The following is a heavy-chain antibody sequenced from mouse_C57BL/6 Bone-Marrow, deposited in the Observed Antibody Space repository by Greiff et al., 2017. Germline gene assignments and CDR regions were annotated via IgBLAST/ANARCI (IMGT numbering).Heavy chain of an antibody. CDR2: IYPGSGST. CDR1: GYTFTSYW. CDR3: AWGDYDYWYFDV. J-gene: IGHJ1*03. Sequence: QVQLQQPGAELVKPGASVKMSCKASGYTFTSYWITWAKQRPGQGLEWIGDIYPGSGSTNYNEKFKSKATLTVDTSSSTAYMQLSSLTSEDSAVYYCAWGDYDYWYFDVWGTGTTVTVSS. D-gene: IGHD2-4*01. V-gene: IGHV1-55*01.